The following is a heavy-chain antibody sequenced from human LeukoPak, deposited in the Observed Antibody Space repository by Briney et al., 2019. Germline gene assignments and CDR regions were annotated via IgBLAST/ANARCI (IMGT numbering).Heavy chain of an antibody. Sequence: GGSLRLSCAASGFTFSSYSMNWVRQAPGKGLEWVSSISSSSYIYYADSVKGRFTISRDNAKNSLYLQMNSLRAEDTAVYYCARTTIMDYFDYWGQGTLVTVSS. V-gene: IGHV3-21*01. J-gene: IGHJ4*02. CDR3: ARTTIMDYFDY. D-gene: IGHD1-14*01. CDR2: ISSSSYI. CDR1: GFTFSSYS.